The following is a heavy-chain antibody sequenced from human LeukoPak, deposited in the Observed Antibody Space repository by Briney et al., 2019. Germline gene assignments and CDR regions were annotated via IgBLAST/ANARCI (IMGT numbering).Heavy chain of an antibody. J-gene: IGHJ4*02. CDR1: GFTFSSYG. D-gene: IGHD7-27*01. V-gene: IGHV3-33*01. CDR2: IWSDASNR. Sequence: PGRSLRLSCAASGFTFSSYGMHWVRQAPGKGLEWVAVIWSDASNRYYADSVKGRFTISRDISKNTLYLQMTSLRVEDTAVYYCAREDWGSTGHSFGYWGQGTLVIVSS. CDR3: AREDWGSTGHSFGY.